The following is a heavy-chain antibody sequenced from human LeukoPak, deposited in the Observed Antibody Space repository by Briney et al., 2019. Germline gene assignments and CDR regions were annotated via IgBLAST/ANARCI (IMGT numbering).Heavy chain of an antibody. D-gene: IGHD3-22*01. CDR3: ASYDSSGYYFDY. CDR1: GGSISSYY. J-gene: IGHJ4*02. V-gene: IGHV4-59*01. Sequence: NPSETLSLTCTVSGGSISSYYWSWIRQPPGKGLEWIGYIYYSGSTNYNPSLKSRVTISVGTSKNQFSLKLSSVTAEDTAVYYCASYDSSGYYFDYWGQGTLVTVSS. CDR2: IYYSGST.